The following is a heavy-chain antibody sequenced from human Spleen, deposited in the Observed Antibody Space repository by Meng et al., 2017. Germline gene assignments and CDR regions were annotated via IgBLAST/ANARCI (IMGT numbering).Heavy chain of an antibody. CDR2: INHSRST. J-gene: IGHJ6*02. CDR1: GDSVSSGSYY. CDR3: YAEYYYYDMDV. V-gene: IGHV4-39*07. D-gene: IGHD2/OR15-2a*01. Sequence: SETLSLTCTVSGDSVSSGSYYWSWIRQPPGKGLEWIGEINHSRSTNYNPSLKSRVTILVDTPKNQFSLKLSSVTAADTAVYYCYAEYYYYDMDVWGQGTTVTVSS.